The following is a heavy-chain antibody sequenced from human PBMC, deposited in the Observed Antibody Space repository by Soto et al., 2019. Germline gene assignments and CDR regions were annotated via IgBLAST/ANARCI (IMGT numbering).Heavy chain of an antibody. CDR3: AKVYTYYYDTGFDY. CDR1: GFTFTNYW. D-gene: IGHD3-22*01. Sequence: SLRLSCEASGFTFTNYWMSWVRQTPGKGLEWVSYISSSSSTIYYADSVKGRFTISRDNAKNSLYLQMNSLRAEDTALYYCAKVYTYYYDTGFDYWGQGTLVTVSS. CDR2: ISSSSSTI. V-gene: IGHV3-48*04. J-gene: IGHJ4*02.